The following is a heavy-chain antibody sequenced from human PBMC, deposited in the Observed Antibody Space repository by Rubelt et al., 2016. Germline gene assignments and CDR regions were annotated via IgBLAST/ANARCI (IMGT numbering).Heavy chain of an antibody. CDR3: VRIFDH. J-gene: IGHJ4*02. Sequence: QLQLQESGPGLVKSSETLSLTCAVSGGSITSSNWWSWVRQPPGKGLEWIGEIFHTGSTNYNPSLKSRVTISLDPSKNQFSWTLNSVTAADTAVYYCVRIFDHWGQGTLVTVAS. CDR2: IFHTGST. CDR1: GGSITSSNW. V-gene: IGHV4-4*02.